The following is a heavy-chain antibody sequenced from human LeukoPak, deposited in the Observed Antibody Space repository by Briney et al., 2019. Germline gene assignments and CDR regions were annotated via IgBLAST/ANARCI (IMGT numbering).Heavy chain of an antibody. J-gene: IGHJ4*02. D-gene: IGHD3-9*01. CDR2: ISPGGST. V-gene: IGHV3-23*01. Sequence: GGSLRLSCAASGFTVTNYAMSWVRQAPGRGLEWVSNISPGGSTYYTDSVKGRFTISRDNSKNTLYLLMNSLRAEDTAVYYCARVRVGWYDIFNGHFDQWGQGTLVTVSS. CDR1: GFTVTNYA. CDR3: ARVRVGWYDIFNGHFDQ.